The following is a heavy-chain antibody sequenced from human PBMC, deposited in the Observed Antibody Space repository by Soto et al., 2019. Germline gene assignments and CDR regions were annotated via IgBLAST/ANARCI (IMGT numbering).Heavy chain of an antibody. CDR1: GFTFSSYN. Sequence: EVQLVESGGGLVKPGGSLRLSCAASGFTFSSYNMNWVRQAPGKGLEWVSSISSTSRYKYYADSVKGRFTISRDNAKNSLYLQMNSLRDEDTAVYYCARGRGVVATFDDWGQGTLVTVSS. CDR3: ARGRGVVATFDD. D-gene: IGHD3-3*01. CDR2: ISSTSRYK. V-gene: IGHV3-21*01. J-gene: IGHJ4*02.